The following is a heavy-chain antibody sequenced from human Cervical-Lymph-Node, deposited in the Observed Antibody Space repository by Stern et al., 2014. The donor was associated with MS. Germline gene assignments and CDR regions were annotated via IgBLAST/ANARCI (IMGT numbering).Heavy chain of an antibody. D-gene: IGHD5-24*01. CDR3: SRDADGYSLVFGY. CDR2: IHYSGTT. V-gene: IGHV4-30-4*01. J-gene: IGHJ4*02. Sequence: QLQLQESGPGVVKPSKSLSLTCAVTGGSISSAEYYWSWIRPSPGQGLEWIGYIHYSGTTYYNPSLKSRVTISVDTSKNQFSLKLRSVTAADTAVYYCSRDADGYSLVFGYWGRGTLVTVSS. CDR1: GGSISSAEYY.